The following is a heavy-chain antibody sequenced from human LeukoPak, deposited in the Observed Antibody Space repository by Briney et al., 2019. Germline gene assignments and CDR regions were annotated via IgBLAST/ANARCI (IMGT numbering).Heavy chain of an antibody. V-gene: IGHV4-34*01. Sequence: GSLHLSCGASGFPFNRYAMSWGRPAPGEGLEWIGEINHSGSTKYNPSLKSRVTISVDTSKNQFSLKLSSVTAADTAVYYCARSNCGGDCSFDYWGQGTLVTVSS. CDR1: GFPFNRYA. J-gene: IGHJ4*02. D-gene: IGHD2-21*02. CDR3: ARSNCGGDCSFDY. CDR2: INHSGST.